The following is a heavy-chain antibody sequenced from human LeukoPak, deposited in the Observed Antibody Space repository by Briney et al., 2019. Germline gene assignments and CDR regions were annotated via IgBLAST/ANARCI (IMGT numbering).Heavy chain of an antibody. CDR3: ARVPPPEHEVRLIFGY. CDR1: GGTFSNYA. D-gene: IGHD3-10*02. CDR2: IIPIFGTG. Sequence: AASVKVSCKASGGTFSNYAISWVRQAPGQGLEWMGGIIPIFGTGNYAQKFQGRVTITADESTNTAYMELRSLRSDDTAVYYCARVPPPEHEVRLIFGYWGQGTLVTVSS. J-gene: IGHJ4*02. V-gene: IGHV1-69*13.